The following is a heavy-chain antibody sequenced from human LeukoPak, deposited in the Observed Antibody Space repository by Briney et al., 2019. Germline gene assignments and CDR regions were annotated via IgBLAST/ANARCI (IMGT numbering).Heavy chain of an antibody. Sequence: SETLSLTCAVYGGSFSGYYWSWIRQPPGKGLEWIGEINHSGSTNYNPSLKSRVTMSVDTSKNQFSLKLSSVTAADTAVYYCARDSVAYDAFDIWGQGTMVTVSS. J-gene: IGHJ3*02. CDR3: ARDSVAYDAFDI. CDR1: GGSFSGYY. CDR2: INHSGST. V-gene: IGHV4-34*01. D-gene: IGHD2-21*01.